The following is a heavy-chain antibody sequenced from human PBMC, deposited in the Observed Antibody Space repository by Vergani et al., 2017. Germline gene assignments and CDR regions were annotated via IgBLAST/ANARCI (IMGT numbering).Heavy chain of an antibody. V-gene: IGHV4-38-2*01. CDR1: GYSIGSGFY. J-gene: IGHJ2*01. CDR3: ARSQGDYWYFGL. D-gene: IGHD2-21*01. CDR2: IHNRGKT. Sequence: QVRLEESGPGLVKPSETLSLTCSVSGYSIGSGFYWAWIRQSPGEGLQWLTSIHNRGKTYHNPSLKSRVSVSLDTSKNRFSLNLTSVTATDTAVYYCARSQGDYWYFGLWGPGSLVTVSS.